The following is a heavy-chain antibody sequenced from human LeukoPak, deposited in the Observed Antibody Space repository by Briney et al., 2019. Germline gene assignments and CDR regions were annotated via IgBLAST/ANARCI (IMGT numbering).Heavy chain of an antibody. D-gene: IGHD5-18*01. CDR2: IYYSGST. CDR3: ARGRGYSYGLFDY. CDR1: GGSISSYY. Sequence: PSETLSLTCTVSGGSISSYYWSWIRQPPGKGLEWIGYIYYSGSTNYNPSLKSRVTISVDTSKNQFSLKLNSVTAADTAVYYCARGRGYSYGLFDYWGQGTLVTVSS. J-gene: IGHJ4*02. V-gene: IGHV4-59*01.